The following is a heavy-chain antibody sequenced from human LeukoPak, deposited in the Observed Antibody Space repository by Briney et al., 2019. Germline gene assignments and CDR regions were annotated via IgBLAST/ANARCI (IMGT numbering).Heavy chain of an antibody. CDR3: ARATTIFGVAINNWFDP. Sequence: SQTLSLTCTVSGGSISSGGYSWSWIRQPPGKGLEWIGYIYHSGSTYYNPSLKSRVTISVDRSKNQFSLKLSSVTAADTAVYYCARATTIFGVAINNWFDPWGQGTLVTVSS. V-gene: IGHV4-30-2*01. J-gene: IGHJ5*02. D-gene: IGHD3-3*01. CDR2: IYHSGST. CDR1: GGSISSGGYS.